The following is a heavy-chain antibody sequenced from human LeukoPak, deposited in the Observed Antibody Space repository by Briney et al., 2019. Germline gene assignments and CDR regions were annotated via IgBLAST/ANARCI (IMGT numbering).Heavy chain of an antibody. J-gene: IGHJ6*03. CDR3: ARVSSDIVVVPAARVYYYYYKDV. CDR1: GFTFSSYW. V-gene: IGHV3-7*01. CDR2: IKQDGSEK. D-gene: IGHD2-2*01. Sequence: PGGSLRLSCAASGFTFSSYWMSWVRQAPGKGLEWVANIKQDGSEKYYVDSVKGRFTISRDNAKNSLYLQMNSLRAEDTAVYYCARVSSDIVVVPAARVYYYYYKDVWGKGTTVTVSS.